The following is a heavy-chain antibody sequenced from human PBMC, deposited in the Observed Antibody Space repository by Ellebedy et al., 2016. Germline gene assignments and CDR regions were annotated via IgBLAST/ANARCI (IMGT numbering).Heavy chain of an antibody. D-gene: IGHD3-16*02. V-gene: IGHV1-8*01. CDR1: GYTFTSYD. CDR3: ARGVIQQPDNWFDP. Sequence: ASVKVSCKASGYTFTSYDINWVRQASGQGLEWMGWMNPNSGNTGYAQKFQGRVTMTRNTSINTAYMELSSLRSEDTAVYYCARGVIQQPDNWFDPWGQGTLVTVSS. J-gene: IGHJ5*02. CDR2: MNPNSGNT.